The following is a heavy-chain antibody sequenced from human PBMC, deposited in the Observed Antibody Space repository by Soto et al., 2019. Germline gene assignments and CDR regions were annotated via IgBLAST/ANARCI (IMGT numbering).Heavy chain of an antibody. D-gene: IGHD3-10*01. V-gene: IGHV3-23*01. CDR3: AKDPLWFGESHAFDI. Sequence: GGSLRLSCAASGFTFSSYAMSWVRQAPGKGLEWVSTISGSGGSTYYADSVKGRFTISRDNSKNTLYLQMNSLRAEDTAVYYCAKDPLWFGESHAFDIWGQGTMVTVSS. CDR2: ISGSGGST. J-gene: IGHJ3*02. CDR1: GFTFSSYA.